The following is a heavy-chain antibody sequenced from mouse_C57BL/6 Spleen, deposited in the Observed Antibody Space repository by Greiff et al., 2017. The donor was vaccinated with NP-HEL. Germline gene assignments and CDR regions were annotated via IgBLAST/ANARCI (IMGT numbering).Heavy chain of an antibody. CDR3: ARVGYMSNYDFDY. Sequence: LQQPGAELVRPGTSVKLSCKASGYTFTSYWMHWVKQRPGQGLEWIGVIDPSDSYTNYNQKFKGKATLTVDTSSSTAYLQLSSLTSEDSAVYYCARVGYMSNYDFDYWGQGTTLTVSS. V-gene: IGHV1-59*01. CDR1: GYTFTSYW. CDR2: IDPSDSYT. D-gene: IGHD2-5*01. J-gene: IGHJ2*01.